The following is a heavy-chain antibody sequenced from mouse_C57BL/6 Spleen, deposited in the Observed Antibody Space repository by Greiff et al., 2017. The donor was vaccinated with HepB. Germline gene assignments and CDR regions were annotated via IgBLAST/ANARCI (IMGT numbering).Heavy chain of an antibody. V-gene: IGHV1-82*01. Sequence: QVQLKESGPELVKPGASVKISCKASGYAFSSSWMNWVKQRPGKGLEWIGRIYPGDGDTNYNGKFKGKATLTADKSSSTAYMQLSSLTSEDSAVYFCASPSYYGSSPWYFDVWGTGTTVTVSS. J-gene: IGHJ1*03. CDR3: ASPSYYGSSPWYFDV. D-gene: IGHD1-1*01. CDR2: IYPGDGDT. CDR1: GYAFSSSW.